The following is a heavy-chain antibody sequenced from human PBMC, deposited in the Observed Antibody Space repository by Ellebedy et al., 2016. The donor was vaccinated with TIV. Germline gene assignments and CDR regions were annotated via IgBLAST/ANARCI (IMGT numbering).Heavy chain of an antibody. V-gene: IGHV3-73*01. D-gene: IGHD2-2*01. CDR1: GFTFSDAS. CDR3: TRFDTSLTNYFDS. J-gene: IGHJ4*02. CDR2: IRSKANSYET. Sequence: GESLKISCAASGFTFSDASMHWVRQASGKGLEWVGRIRSKANSYETAYAASVKGRFTISRDDSKSTAFLQMNSLKTEDTAVYYCTRFDTSLTNYFDSWGQGALVTVSS.